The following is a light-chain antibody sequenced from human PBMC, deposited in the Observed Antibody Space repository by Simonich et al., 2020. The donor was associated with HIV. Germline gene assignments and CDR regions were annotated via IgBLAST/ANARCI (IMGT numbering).Light chain of an antibody. Sequence: EIVMTQSPATLSVSPGERATLSCRASQSISSNLAWYQQKPGQAPRLLIYDASSRATGIPARFSGSGSGTDFTLTISSLEPEDFAVYYCQQRSNCPITFGQGTRLEIK. CDR2: DAS. CDR3: QQRSNCPIT. CDR1: QSISSN. V-gene: IGKV3-11*01. J-gene: IGKJ5*01.